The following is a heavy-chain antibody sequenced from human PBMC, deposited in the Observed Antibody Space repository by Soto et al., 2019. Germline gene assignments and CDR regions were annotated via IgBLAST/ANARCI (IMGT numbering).Heavy chain of an antibody. D-gene: IGHD2-8*02. CDR3: AKDMVHCTGTRCARYFEK. V-gene: IGHV3-23*01. CDR1: KFTFSTYA. CDR2: ISGSGDNT. J-gene: IGHJ4*02. Sequence: EVQLLESGGGLVQRGGSLRLSCAASKFTFSTYAMTWVRQAPGKGLEWVSDISGSGDNTYYADSVKGRFTISRDNSKSTLYRQMNSRRAEDTAVYYCAKDMVHCTGTRCARYFEKWGRGTLVTVSS.